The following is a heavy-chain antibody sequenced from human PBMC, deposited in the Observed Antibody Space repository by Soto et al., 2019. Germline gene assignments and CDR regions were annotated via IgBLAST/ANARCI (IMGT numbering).Heavy chain of an antibody. Sequence: GAPVKVSCKASGGTFSSYTISWVRQAPGQGLEWMGRIIPILGIANYAQKFQGRVTITADKSTSTAYMELSSLRSEDTAVYFCAKDNSSSSFWVFDYWGQGTLVTVSS. D-gene: IGHD6-6*01. CDR1: GGTFSSYT. CDR3: AKDNSSSSFWVFDY. CDR2: IIPILGIA. V-gene: IGHV1-69*04. J-gene: IGHJ4*02.